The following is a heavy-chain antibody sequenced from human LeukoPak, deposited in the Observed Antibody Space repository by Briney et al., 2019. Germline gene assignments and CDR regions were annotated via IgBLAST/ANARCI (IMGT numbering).Heavy chain of an antibody. Sequence: GASVKVSCKASGYTFTGYYMHWVRQAPGQGLEWMGRINPNSSGTNYAQKFQGRVTMTRDTSISTAYMELSRLRSDDTAVYYCARDSYSSSWAPLDYWGQGTLVTVSS. CDR1: GYTFTGYY. CDR3: ARDSYSSSWAPLDY. J-gene: IGHJ4*02. D-gene: IGHD6-13*01. V-gene: IGHV1-2*06. CDR2: INPNSSGT.